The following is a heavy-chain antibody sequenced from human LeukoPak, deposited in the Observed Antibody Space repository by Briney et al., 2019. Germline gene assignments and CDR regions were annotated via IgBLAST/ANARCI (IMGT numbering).Heavy chain of an antibody. J-gene: IGHJ4*02. CDR3: AKEGGTSGSGRKYFDY. Sequence: GASVKVSCKASEYTFSGSYIHWVRQAPGQGLEWMGWIYPNSGDTRYAQKFQGRVTMTGDTSITTAYMELSRLTSDDTAVYYCAKEGGTSGSGRKYFDYWGPGTLVTVS. D-gene: IGHD3-10*01. V-gene: IGHV1-2*02. CDR1: EYTFSGSY. CDR2: IYPNSGDT.